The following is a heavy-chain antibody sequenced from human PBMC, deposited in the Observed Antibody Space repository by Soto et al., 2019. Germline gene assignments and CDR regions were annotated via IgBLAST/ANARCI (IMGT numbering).Heavy chain of an antibody. CDR2: IIPMLGIT. CDR3: AIFGARLSGYDLPLDF. D-gene: IGHD3-22*01. V-gene: IGHV1-69*02. CDR1: GGTFSSYS. J-gene: IGHJ4*02. Sequence: SVKVSCKASGGTFSSYSISWVRQAPGQGLEWMGRIIPMLGITNYAEKFQGRVTITADKFTRTAYMELSNLRSEDTAVFYCAIFGARLSGYDLPLDFWGRGTLITVSS.